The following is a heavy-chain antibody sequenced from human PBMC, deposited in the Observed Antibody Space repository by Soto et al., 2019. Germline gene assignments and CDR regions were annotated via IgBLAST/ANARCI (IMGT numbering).Heavy chain of an antibody. J-gene: IGHJ3*02. CDR2: IYPGDSDT. CDR1: GYSFIDYW. Sequence: GESLKISCKGSGYSFIDYWIGWVRQVPGKGLEWMGVIYPGDSDTRYSPSFQGQVTISADKSISTAYLQWSSLKASDTAMYYCARQYILTGYYMNGDALDIWGQGTMVTVS. D-gene: IGHD3-9*01. V-gene: IGHV5-51*01. CDR3: ARQYILTGYYMNGDALDI.